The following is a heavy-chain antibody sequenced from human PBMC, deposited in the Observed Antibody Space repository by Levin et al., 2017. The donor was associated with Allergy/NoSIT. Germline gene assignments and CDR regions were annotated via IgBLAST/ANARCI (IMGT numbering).Heavy chain of an antibody. J-gene: IGHJ4*02. Sequence: PGGSLRLSCSASGFNFSNYPMHWVRQAPGKGLEYVSPISSNGASAYYVDSVKGRFTVSRDNSKNTLYLQMSSLRPEDTAVYYCVKDSGDNGSGSYWPSHCFDSWGQGTLVTVSS. CDR2: ISSNGASA. V-gene: IGHV3-64D*06. CDR3: VKDSGDNGSGSYWPSHCFDS. D-gene: IGHD3-10*01. CDR1: GFNFSNYP.